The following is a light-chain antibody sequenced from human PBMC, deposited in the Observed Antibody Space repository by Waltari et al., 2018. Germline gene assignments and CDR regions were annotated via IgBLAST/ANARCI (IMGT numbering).Light chain of an antibody. V-gene: IGKV4-1*01. J-gene: IGKJ4*01. CDR3: QQYYITPLS. CDR2: WAS. CDR1: QSVLYSSDNRNY. Sequence: DIVMTQSPDSLAVSLDERATITCKSTQSVLYSSDNRNYLAWYQQKPGQPPNLLIYWASTREAGVPDRFSGSGSGTDFTLTISSLQAEDVAVYYCQQYYITPLSFGGGTKVEIK.